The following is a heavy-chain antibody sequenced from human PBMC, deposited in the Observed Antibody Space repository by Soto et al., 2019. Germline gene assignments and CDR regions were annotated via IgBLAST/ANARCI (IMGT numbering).Heavy chain of an antibody. CDR1: GFTFSSYS. CDR3: ASTTYDFWSGYYTAGYYYYGMDV. Sequence: GGSLRLSCAASGFTFSSYSMNWVRQAPGKGLEWVSYISSSSSTIYYADSVKGRFTISRDNAKNSLYLQMNSLRDEDTAVYYCASTTYDFWSGYYTAGYYYYGMDVWGQGTTVTVSS. CDR2: ISSSSSTI. J-gene: IGHJ6*02. D-gene: IGHD3-3*01. V-gene: IGHV3-48*02.